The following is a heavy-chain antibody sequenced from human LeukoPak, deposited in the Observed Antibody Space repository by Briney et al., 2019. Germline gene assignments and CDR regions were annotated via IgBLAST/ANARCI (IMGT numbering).Heavy chain of an antibody. CDR1: GFTFSSYW. V-gene: IGHV3-74*01. J-gene: IGHJ4*02. CDR3: VTQVGFWSGYYSAFGY. D-gene: IGHD3-3*01. Sequence: GGSLRLSCAASGFTFSSYWMHWVRQAPGKGLVWVSRINSDGSSTSYADSVKGRFTISRDNAKNTLYLQMNSLRSEDTAVYYCVTQVGFWSGYYSAFGYWGQGNLVTVSS. CDR2: INSDGSST.